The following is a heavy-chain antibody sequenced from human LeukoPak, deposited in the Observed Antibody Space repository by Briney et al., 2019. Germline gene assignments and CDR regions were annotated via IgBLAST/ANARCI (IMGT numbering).Heavy chain of an antibody. CDR1: GLTFSSYA. J-gene: IGHJ4*02. V-gene: IGHV3-23*01. Sequence: GGSLRLSCAASGLTFSSYAMSWVRQAPGKGLEWVSGVSGSGGSTYYADSVKGRFTISRDNAKNSLYLQMDSLRAEDTAMYYCARDHWSPPSYWGQGTLVTVSS. CDR3: ARDHWSPPSY. D-gene: IGHD2-8*02. CDR2: VSGSGGST.